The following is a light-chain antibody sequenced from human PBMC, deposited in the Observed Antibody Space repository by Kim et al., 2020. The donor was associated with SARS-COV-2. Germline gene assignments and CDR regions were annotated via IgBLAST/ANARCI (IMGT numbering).Light chain of an antibody. J-gene: IGKJ2*01. Sequence: SASVGDRVTISCRASQDISNYLAWCQQKTEKAPESLICAAYSLQSGVPSKFSGSGSGTDFTLTISSLQPEDFATYYCQQYNSYPYTFGQGTKLEI. V-gene: IGKV1-16*02. CDR3: QQYNSYPYT. CDR1: QDISNY. CDR2: AAY.